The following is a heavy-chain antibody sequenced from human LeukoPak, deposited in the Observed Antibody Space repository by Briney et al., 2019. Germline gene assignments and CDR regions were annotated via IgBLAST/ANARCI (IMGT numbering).Heavy chain of an antibody. CDR3: AELGITMIGGV. CDR2: ISSSGSTI. J-gene: IGHJ6*04. Sequence: GESLRLSCAASGFTFSDYVMIWVRQAPGKGLEWVSYISSSGSTIYYADSVKGRFTISRDNAKNSLYLQMNSLRAEDTAVYYCAELGITMIGGVWGKGTTVTISS. CDR1: GFTFSDYV. V-gene: IGHV3-48*03. D-gene: IGHD3-10*02.